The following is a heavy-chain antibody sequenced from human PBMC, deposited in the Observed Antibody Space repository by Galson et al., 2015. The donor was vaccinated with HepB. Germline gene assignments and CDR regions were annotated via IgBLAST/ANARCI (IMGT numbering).Heavy chain of an antibody. CDR3: VGYSTSVTQDDY. J-gene: IGHJ4*02. D-gene: IGHD2-15*01. V-gene: IGHV3-64D*06. CDR2: ISDTGETI. Sequence: SLRLSCAASRFTFSTYVMHWIRQALGKGLEYVSSISDTGETIYYADSVRGRFAISRDNSRNTVSLQMSSLRTEDTAVYYCVGYSTSVTQDDYWGQGTLVTVSS. CDR1: RFTFSTYV.